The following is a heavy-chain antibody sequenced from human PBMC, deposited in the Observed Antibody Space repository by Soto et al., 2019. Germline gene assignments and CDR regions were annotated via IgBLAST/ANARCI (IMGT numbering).Heavy chain of an antibody. CDR2: ISYHGNDK. D-gene: IGHD4-17*01. V-gene: IGHV3-30*18. Sequence: QVQLVESGGGVVQPGRSLRLSCEASGFTFSSYGMHWVRQAPGKGLEWVAVISYHGNDKYYADSVKGRCTISRDNFKSTLYLQMSSLRAEDTAIYFCAKDLLHNTVTTCGSWGQGTLVNVPS. J-gene: IGHJ5*02. CDR1: GFTFSSYG. CDR3: AKDLLHNTVTTCGS.